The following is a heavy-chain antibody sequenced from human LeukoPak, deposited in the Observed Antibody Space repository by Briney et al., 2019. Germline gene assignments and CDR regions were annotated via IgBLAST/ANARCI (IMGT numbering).Heavy chain of an antibody. Sequence: GGSLRLSCAASGFTFSSYEMNWVRQAPGKGLEWVSYISSSGSIIYYADSVKGRFTISRDNAKNSLYLQMNSLRAEDTAVYYCARDLDPSRAFDIWGQGTMVTVSS. CDR1: GFTFSSYE. CDR3: ARDLDPSRAFDI. CDR2: ISSSGSII. D-gene: IGHD3-9*01. V-gene: IGHV3-48*03. J-gene: IGHJ3*02.